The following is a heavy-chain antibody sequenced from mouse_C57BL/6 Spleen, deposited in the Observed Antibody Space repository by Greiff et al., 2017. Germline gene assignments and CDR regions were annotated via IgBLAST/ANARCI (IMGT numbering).Heavy chain of an antibody. CDR1: GYTFTSYW. V-gene: IGHV1-52*01. J-gene: IGHJ2*01. Sequence: QVQLQQPGAELVRPGSSVKLSCKASGYTFTSYWMHWVKQRPIQGLEWIGNIDPSDSETHYNQKFKDKATLTVDKSSSTAYMQLSSLTSEDSAVYYCAREDGSSLDYWGQGTTLTVSS. D-gene: IGHD1-1*01. CDR3: AREDGSSLDY. CDR2: IDPSDSET.